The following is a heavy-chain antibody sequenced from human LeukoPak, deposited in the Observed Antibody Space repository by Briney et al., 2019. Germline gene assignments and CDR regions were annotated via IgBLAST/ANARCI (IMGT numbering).Heavy chain of an antibody. V-gene: IGHV4-39*01. D-gene: IGHD5-12*01. CDR3: ARHTRPGYSGYENAFEI. CDR1: GGSITNNNYY. J-gene: IGHJ3*02. Sequence: PSETLSLTCTVSGGSITNNNYYCHWIRQPPGKGLEWIGDLYYSGSTHYNPSLKSRVTISVDTSKNQFSLKLNSVTAADADVYYCARHTRPGYSGYENAFEIWGQGKMVTVSS. CDR2: LYYSGST.